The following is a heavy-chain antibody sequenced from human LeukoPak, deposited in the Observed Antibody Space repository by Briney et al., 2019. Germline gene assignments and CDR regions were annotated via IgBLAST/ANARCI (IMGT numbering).Heavy chain of an antibody. V-gene: IGHV3-23*01. CDR1: GFTFSSYS. D-gene: IGHD4-11*01. Sequence: PGGSLRLPCAVSGFTFSSYSMSWVRQAPGRGLEWVSTIDGGGGTYYADSVKGRFTFSRDNSKNTVYLQMNSLRAEDTAVYYCVKSLNSWHGWFDPWGQGTLVTVSS. CDR3: VKSLNSWHGWFDP. J-gene: IGHJ5*02. CDR2: IDGGGGT.